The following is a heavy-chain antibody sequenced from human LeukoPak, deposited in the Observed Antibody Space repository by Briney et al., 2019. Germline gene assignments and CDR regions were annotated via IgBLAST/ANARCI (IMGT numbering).Heavy chain of an antibody. V-gene: IGHV1-18*01. J-gene: IGHJ4*02. Sequence: ASVKVSCKASGYTFTSYGISWVRQAPGQGLEWMGWISAYNGNTNYAQKLQGRVTMTTDTSTSTAYMELRSLRSDDTAVYYCARDVGIVGATGVRDWGQGTLVTVSS. CDR1: GYTFTSYG. CDR2: ISAYNGNT. CDR3: ARDVGIVGATGVRD. D-gene: IGHD1-26*01.